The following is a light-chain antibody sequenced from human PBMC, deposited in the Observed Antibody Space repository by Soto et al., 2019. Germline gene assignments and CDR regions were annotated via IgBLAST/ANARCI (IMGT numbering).Light chain of an antibody. CDR3: NSYTSSSTDV. Sequence: QSALTQPPSASGSPGQSVTISCTGTSSDVGGFNYVSWYQQHPGKAPKLMIYDVTNRPSGVSYRFSGSKSGNTASLTISGLQAEDEADYYCNSYTSSSTDVFGTGTKVTVL. CDR1: SSDVGGFNY. V-gene: IGLV2-14*03. J-gene: IGLJ1*01. CDR2: DVT.